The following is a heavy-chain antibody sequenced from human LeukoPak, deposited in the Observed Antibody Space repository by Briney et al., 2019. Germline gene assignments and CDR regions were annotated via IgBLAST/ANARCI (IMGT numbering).Heavy chain of an antibody. Sequence: GGSLRLSCAASGFTFDAYAMPWVRQAPGKGLEWVSGISWNSGSIGYADSVKGRFTISRDNAKNSLYLQMNRLGAEDTALYYCAKDTGEEWLGPFDYWGQGTLVTVSS. V-gene: IGHV3-9*01. D-gene: IGHD6-19*01. CDR2: ISWNSGSI. CDR1: GFTFDAYA. CDR3: AKDTGEEWLGPFDY. J-gene: IGHJ4*02.